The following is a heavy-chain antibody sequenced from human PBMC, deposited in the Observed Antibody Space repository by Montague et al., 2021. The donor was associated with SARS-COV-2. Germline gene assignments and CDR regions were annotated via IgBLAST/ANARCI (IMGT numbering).Heavy chain of an antibody. J-gene: IGHJ5*02. D-gene: IGHD3-3*01. Sequence: SETLSLTCTVSGGSVSSYYWSWIRQSPGKGLQWLGYIYYSGSTNYNPSLKSRVTMSVDTSKNQISLRLNSVTTADTAVYFCARAGGFYDYWSGYSSSAGFFDPWGQGILVTVSS. CDR1: GGSVSSYY. CDR3: ARAGGFYDYWSGYSSSAGFFDP. V-gene: IGHV4-59*02. CDR2: IYYSGST.